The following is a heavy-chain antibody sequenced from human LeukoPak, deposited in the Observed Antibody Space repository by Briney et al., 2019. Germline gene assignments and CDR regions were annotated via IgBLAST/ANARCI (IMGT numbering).Heavy chain of an antibody. V-gene: IGHV4-30-2*05. J-gene: IGHJ5*02. CDR3: ARATPLWFGASGGFDP. CDR2: IYHSGST. D-gene: IGHD3-10*01. CDR1: GGSISSGGYS. Sequence: SETLSLTCAVSGGSISSGGYSWSWIRQPPGKGLEWIGYIYHSGSTYYNPSLKSRVTISVDTSKNQFSLKLSSVTAADTAVYYCARATPLWFGASGGFDPWGQGTLVTVSS.